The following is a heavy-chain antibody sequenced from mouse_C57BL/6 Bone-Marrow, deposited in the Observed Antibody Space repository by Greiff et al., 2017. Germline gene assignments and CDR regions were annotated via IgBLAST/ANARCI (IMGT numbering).Heavy chain of an antibody. J-gene: IGHJ1*01. CDR1: GYTFTNYW. Sequence: VQLQQSGAELVRPGTSVKISCKASGYTFTNYWLGWVKQRPGHGLEWIGDIYPGGGYTNYNAKFKGKATLTADTSSSTAYMQLSSLTSEDSAVYFWARFYYGSSYWYFDVWGAGTTVTVSS. CDR3: ARFYYGSSYWYFDV. D-gene: IGHD1-1*01. CDR2: IYPGGGYT. V-gene: IGHV1-63*02.